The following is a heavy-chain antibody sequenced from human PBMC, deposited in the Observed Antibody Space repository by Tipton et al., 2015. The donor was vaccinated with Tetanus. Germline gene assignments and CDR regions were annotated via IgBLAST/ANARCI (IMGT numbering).Heavy chain of an antibody. CDR2: IFYSGST. CDR3: ARMQRYGMDV. Sequence: TLSLTCTVSGGSVSSSTYYWVWIRQPPGKGLEWIGTIFYSGSTNYNPSLKSRVTMSVDTSKNQFSLKLSSVTAADTAVYYCARMQRYGMDVWGQGTTVTVSS. D-gene: IGHD6-25*01. J-gene: IGHJ6*02. CDR1: GGSVSSSTYY. V-gene: IGHV4-39*07.